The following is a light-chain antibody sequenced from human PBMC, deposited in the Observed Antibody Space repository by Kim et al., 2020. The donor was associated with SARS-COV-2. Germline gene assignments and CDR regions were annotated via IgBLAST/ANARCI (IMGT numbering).Light chain of an antibody. V-gene: IGLV3-1*01. Sequence: SVSPGQTASITCSGDKLEDKYVCWYQQKAGQSPVLLIYQDTKWPSGIPERFSGSNSGITATLTISGTQAMDEADYYCQTWDSSSVIFGGGTKLTVL. CDR2: QDT. CDR1: KLEDKY. CDR3: QTWDSSSVI. J-gene: IGLJ2*01.